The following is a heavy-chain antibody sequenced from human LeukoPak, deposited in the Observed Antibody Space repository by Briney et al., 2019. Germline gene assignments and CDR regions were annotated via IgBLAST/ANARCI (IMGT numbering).Heavy chain of an antibody. J-gene: IGHJ5*02. CDR3: ARGEFSSNLGWFDP. Sequence: SETLSLTCTVSGGSISSYYWSWIRQPPGKGLEWIGYIYYRGSTNYSPSLKSRVTISVDTSKNQFSLKLSSVTAADTAVYYCARGEFSSNLGWFDPWGQGTLVTVSS. CDR1: GGSISSYY. D-gene: IGHD6-6*01. CDR2: IYYRGST. V-gene: IGHV4-59*01.